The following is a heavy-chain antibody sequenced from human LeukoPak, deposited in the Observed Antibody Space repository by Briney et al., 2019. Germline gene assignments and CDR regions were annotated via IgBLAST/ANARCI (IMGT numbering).Heavy chain of an antibody. CDR3: ARDGYSSSWYGTDREYFQH. V-gene: IGHV1-18*01. D-gene: IGHD6-13*01. CDR2: ISAYNGNT. CDR1: GYTFTSCG. J-gene: IGHJ1*01. Sequence: ASVKVSCKASGYTFTSCGISWVRQAPGQGLEWMGWISAYNGNTNYAQKLQGRVTMTTDTSTSTAYMELRSLRSDDTAVYYCARDGYSSSWYGTDREYFQHWGQGTLVTVSS.